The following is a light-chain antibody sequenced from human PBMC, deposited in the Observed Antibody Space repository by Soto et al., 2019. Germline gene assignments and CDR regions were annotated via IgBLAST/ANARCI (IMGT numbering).Light chain of an antibody. V-gene: IGLV2-11*01. CDR2: DVS. CDR1: SSDVGAYNY. Sequence: QSALTQPRSVSGSPGQSVTISCTGTSSDVGAYNYVSWYQQHPGKAPKVMIFDVSKRPSGVPDRFSGSKSGNTASLTISGLQAEDEAHYYCCSYAGTYIYVLGTGTKVTVL. CDR3: CSYAGTYIYV. J-gene: IGLJ1*01.